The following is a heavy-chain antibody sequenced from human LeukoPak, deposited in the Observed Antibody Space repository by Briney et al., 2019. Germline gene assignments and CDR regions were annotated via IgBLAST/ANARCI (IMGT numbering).Heavy chain of an antibody. V-gene: IGHV3-66*01. Sequence: GGSLRLSCAASGFTVSSNYMSWVRQAPGKGLEWVSVIYSGGSTYYADSVKGRFTISRDNSKDTLYLQMNSLRAEDTAVYYCARDIVAAYAFDIWGQGTMVTVSS. CDR2: IYSGGST. J-gene: IGHJ3*02. CDR3: ARDIVAAYAFDI. D-gene: IGHD5-12*01. CDR1: GFTVSSNY.